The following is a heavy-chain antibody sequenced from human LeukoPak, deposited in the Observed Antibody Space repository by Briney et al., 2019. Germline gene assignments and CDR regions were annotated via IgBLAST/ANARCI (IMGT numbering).Heavy chain of an antibody. CDR2: IYTSGST. V-gene: IGHV4-61*02. CDR3: ARGFSWELLQWFDP. Sequence: SETLSLTCTVSGGSISSGSYYWSWIRQPAGTGLEWIGRIYTSGSTNYNPSLKSRVTISVDTSKNQFSLKLSSVTAADTAVYYCARGFSWELLQWFDPWGQGTLVTVSS. D-gene: IGHD1-26*01. CDR1: GGSISSGSYY. J-gene: IGHJ5*02.